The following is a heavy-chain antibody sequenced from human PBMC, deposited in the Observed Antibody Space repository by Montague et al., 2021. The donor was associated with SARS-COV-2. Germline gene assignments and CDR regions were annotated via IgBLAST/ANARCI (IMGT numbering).Heavy chain of an antibody. J-gene: IGHJ6*03. V-gene: IGHV4-34*01. CDR3: ARLGDGVVLSPILGVGPYYSYYYMDV. CDR2: IHHGGST. D-gene: IGHD3-10*01. Sequence: SETLSLTCAVHGGSFSTYSWNWIRQPPGKGLEWIGDIHHGGSTNYNPSLKSRVTISADTSRNQFSLKLTSVAAADTAVYYCARLGDGVVLSPILGVGPYYSYYYMDVWGKGTAVTVSS. CDR1: GGSFSTYS.